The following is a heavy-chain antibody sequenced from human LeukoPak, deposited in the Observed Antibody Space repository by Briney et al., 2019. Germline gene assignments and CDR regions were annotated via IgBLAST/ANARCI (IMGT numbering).Heavy chain of an antibody. V-gene: IGHV3-64*01. J-gene: IGHJ4*02. CDR3: ARDESDSSGFYYPDY. CDR2: ISSNGGST. D-gene: IGHD3-22*01. Sequence: GGSLRLSCAAAGFTFSSFAMHWVRQPPGKGLEYVSAISSNGGSTYYANSVKGRFTISRDNAKTTLYLEMGSLRPEDMAVYYCARDESDSSGFYYPDYWGQGTLVTVSS. CDR1: GFTFSSFA.